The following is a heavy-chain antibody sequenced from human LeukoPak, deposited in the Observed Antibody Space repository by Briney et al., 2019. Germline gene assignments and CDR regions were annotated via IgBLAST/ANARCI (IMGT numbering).Heavy chain of an antibody. J-gene: IGHJ4*02. Sequence: GGSLRLSCAASGFTFSSYEMNWVRQAPGKGLEWVSIISGSGTSTDYADSVKGRFTISRDNSKNTLYLQMNSLRAEDTAVYYCAKSFGPVIAAAGSGADWGQGTLVTVSS. CDR1: GFTFSSYE. D-gene: IGHD6-13*01. V-gene: IGHV3-23*01. CDR3: AKSFGPVIAAAGSGAD. CDR2: ISGSGTST.